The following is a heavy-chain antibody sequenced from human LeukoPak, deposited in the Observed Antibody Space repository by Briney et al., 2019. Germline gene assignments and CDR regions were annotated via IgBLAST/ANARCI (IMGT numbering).Heavy chain of an antibody. Sequence: GGSLRLSGAASGFTFDDYAMHWVRKAPGKGLEWVSGISWNSGSIGYADSVKGRFTISRDNAKNSLYLQMNSLRAEDTALYYCAKTVVVAAPGGMDVWGQGTTVTVSS. CDR2: ISWNSGSI. J-gene: IGHJ6*02. CDR3: AKTVVVAAPGGMDV. V-gene: IGHV3-9*01. D-gene: IGHD2-15*01. CDR1: GFTFDDYA.